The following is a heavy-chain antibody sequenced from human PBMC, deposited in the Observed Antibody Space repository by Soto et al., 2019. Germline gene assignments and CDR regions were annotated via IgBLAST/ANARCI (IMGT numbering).Heavy chain of an antibody. V-gene: IGHV3-23*01. D-gene: IGHD2-15*01. CDR1: GFTLSNYA. J-gene: IGHJ2*01. CDR2: ITGDGVSI. CDR3: AKEWWGVTPFWYFDL. Sequence: EVQLLESGGGLVQPGGSLRLSCAASGFTLSNYAMSWVRQAPGKGLEWVSGITGDGVSIFYADSVKGRFTISTDNSKNTLYLQMNSLRVEDTAVYYCAKEWWGVTPFWYFDLWGRGTPVTVSS.